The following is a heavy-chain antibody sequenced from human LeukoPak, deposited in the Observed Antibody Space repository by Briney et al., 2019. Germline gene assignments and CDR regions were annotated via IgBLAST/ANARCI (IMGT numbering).Heavy chain of an antibody. D-gene: IGHD6-19*01. V-gene: IGHV4-4*07. CDR3: ARGGSGWYPSGFDP. CDR2: IYTSGTT. Sequence: SETLSLTCTVSGGPISSYYWSWIRQPAGKGLEWIGRIYTSGTTNYNPSLKSRVTMSVDTSKNQFSLKLSSVTAADTAVYYCARGGSGWYPSGFDPWGQGTLVTVSS. J-gene: IGHJ5*02. CDR1: GGPISSYY.